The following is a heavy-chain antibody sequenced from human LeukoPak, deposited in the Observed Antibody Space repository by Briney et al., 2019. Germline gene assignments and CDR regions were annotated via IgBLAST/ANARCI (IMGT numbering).Heavy chain of an antibody. CDR3: ARGLGPYWGWSHAFDI. CDR1: GFTFSSYS. J-gene: IGHJ3*02. Sequence: PGGSLRLSCAASGFTFSSYSMNWVRQAPGKGLEWVSSISSSSSYIYYADSVKGRFTISRDNAKNSLYLQMNSLRAEDTAVYYCARGLGPYWGWSHAFDIWGQGTMVTVSS. V-gene: IGHV3-21*01. D-gene: IGHD7-27*01. CDR2: ISSSSSYI.